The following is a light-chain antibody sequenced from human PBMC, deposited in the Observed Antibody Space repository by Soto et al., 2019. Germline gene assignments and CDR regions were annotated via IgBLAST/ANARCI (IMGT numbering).Light chain of an antibody. CDR2: DAS. V-gene: IGKV1-13*02. J-gene: IGKJ5*01. CDR1: QGISSY. Sequence: ALQWPPSQSSLSACVVYIVPITCLASQGISSYLAWYQQKPGKAPKLLIYDASSLESGVPSRFSGSGSGTDFTITIRSMQTEDFETYYCKQLNSYPITGGQGTQREIK. CDR3: KQLNSYPIT.